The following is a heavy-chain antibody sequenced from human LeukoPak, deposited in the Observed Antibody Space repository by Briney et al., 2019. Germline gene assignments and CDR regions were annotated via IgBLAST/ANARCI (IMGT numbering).Heavy chain of an antibody. D-gene: IGHD2-2*02. J-gene: IGHJ4*02. V-gene: IGHV4-4*09. CDR2: IYTSGST. Sequence: SETLSLTCTVSGGSISSYYWSWIRQPPGKGLEWIGYIYTSGSTNYNPSLKSRVTISVDKSKNQFSLQLSSVTAADTAVYYCARGGRIVPAAIFCFDYWSQGTLVTVSS. CDR3: ARGGRIVPAAIFCFDY. CDR1: GGSISSYY.